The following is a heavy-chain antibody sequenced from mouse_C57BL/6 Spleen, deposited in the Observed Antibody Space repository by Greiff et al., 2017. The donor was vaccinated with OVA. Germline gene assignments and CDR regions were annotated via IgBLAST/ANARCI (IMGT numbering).Heavy chain of an antibody. V-gene: IGHV1-62-2*01. D-gene: IGHD2-12*01. J-gene: IGHJ2*01. CDR1: GYTFTEYT. Sequence: QVQLKESGAELVKPGASVKLSCKASGYTFTEYTINWVKQRSGQGLEWIGWFYPGSGSIKYNEKFKDKATLTADKSSSTVYMDLSTLTSEDSAVYFCARHEEVGYYSNYFYYWGQGTTLTVSS. CDR2: FYPGSGSI. CDR3: ARHEEVGYYSNYFYY.